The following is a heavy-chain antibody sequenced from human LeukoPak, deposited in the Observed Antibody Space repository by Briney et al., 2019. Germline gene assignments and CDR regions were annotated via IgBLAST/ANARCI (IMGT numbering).Heavy chain of an antibody. Sequence: GGSLRLSRTPSRFTLGGYAMSWVRQAPGNGGEGVGFIRSKAYGGTTEYAASGKGSFTISRDDSKGIAYLQMNSLNTEDISIYYCTMDGPFGGNSYFDYWGQGTLVTVSS. CDR3: TMDGPFGGNSYFDY. J-gene: IGHJ4*02. D-gene: IGHD3-16*01. CDR1: RFTLGGYA. V-gene: IGHV3-49*04. CDR2: IRSKAYGGTT.